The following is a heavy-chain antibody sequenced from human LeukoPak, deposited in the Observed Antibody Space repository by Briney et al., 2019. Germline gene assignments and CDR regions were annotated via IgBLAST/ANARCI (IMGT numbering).Heavy chain of an antibody. CDR3: ARAGFGVVIKGGPGYYYGMDV. V-gene: IGHV1-18*01. CDR2: ISAYNGNT. J-gene: IGHJ6*02. D-gene: IGHD3-3*01. CDR1: GYTSTSYG. Sequence: ASVKVSCKASGYTSTSYGISWVRQAPGQGLEWMGWISAYNGNTNYAQKLQGRVTMTTDTSTSTAYMELRSLRSDDTAVYYCARAGFGVVIKGGPGYYYGMDVWGQGTTVTVSS.